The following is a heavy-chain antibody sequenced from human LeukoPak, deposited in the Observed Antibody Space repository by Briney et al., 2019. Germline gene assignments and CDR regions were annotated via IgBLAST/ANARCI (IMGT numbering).Heavy chain of an antibody. CDR1: GFTFSSYA. D-gene: IGHD3-22*01. J-gene: IGHJ4*02. V-gene: IGHV3-23*01. CDR3: AKARGDYYDSSGYYHFDY. Sequence: GGPLRLSCAASGFTFSSYAMSWVRQAPGKGLEWVSAISGSGGSTYYADSVKGRFTISRDNSKNTLYLQMNSLRAEDTAVYYCAKARGDYYDSSGYYHFDYWGQGTLVTASS. CDR2: ISGSGGST.